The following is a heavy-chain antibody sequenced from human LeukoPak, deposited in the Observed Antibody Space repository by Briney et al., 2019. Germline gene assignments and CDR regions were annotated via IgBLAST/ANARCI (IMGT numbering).Heavy chain of an antibody. CDR3: AHRLPLSGGRLFDY. CDR2: IYWDDDK. CDR1: GFSLSTSGMG. V-gene: IGHV2-5*02. Sequence: SGPTLVKPTQTLTLTCSFSGFSLSTSGMGVGWIRQPPGKALEWLALIYWDDDKRYSPSLMSRLTITKDTSKNQVVLTMTTMAPVDTATSYCAHRLPLSGGRLFDYWGQGALVTVSS. D-gene: IGHD2-8*02. J-gene: IGHJ4*02.